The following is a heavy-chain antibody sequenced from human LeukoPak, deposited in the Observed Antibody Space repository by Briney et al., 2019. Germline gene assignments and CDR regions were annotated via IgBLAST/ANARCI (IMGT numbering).Heavy chain of an antibody. Sequence: GRSLRLSCAASGFTFSSYAMHWVRQAPGKGLEWVAVISYDGSNKCYADSVKGRFTISRDNSKNTLYLQMNSLRAEDTAVYYCARDGIAADYYYYYMDVWGKGTTVTVSS. J-gene: IGHJ6*03. CDR1: GFTFSSYA. CDR3: ARDGIAADYYYYYMDV. V-gene: IGHV3-30*01. CDR2: ISYDGSNK. D-gene: IGHD6-13*01.